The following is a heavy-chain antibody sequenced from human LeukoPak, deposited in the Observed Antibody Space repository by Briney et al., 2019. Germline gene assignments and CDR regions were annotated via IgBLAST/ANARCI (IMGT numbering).Heavy chain of an antibody. J-gene: IGHJ6*02. Sequence: GASVKVSCKASGGTFSSYAISWVRQAPGQGLEWMGGIIPIFGTANYAQKLQGRVTMTTDTSTSTAYMELRSLRSDDTAVYYCARTVTTTSSYYYYYGMDVWGQGTTVTVSS. D-gene: IGHD4-17*01. CDR2: IIPIFGTA. CDR1: GGTFSSYA. CDR3: ARTVTTTSSYYYYYGMDV. V-gene: IGHV1-69*05.